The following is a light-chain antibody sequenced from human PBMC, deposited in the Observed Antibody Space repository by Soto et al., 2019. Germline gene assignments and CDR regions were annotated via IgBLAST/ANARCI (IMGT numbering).Light chain of an antibody. CDR3: QQSYRTPPYT. Sequence: DIQMTQSPSSLSASVGDRVTITCRASQSINSYLNWYQQKPGKAPKLLIHAASSLQGGVPSRFSGSGSGTDFTLTISSLQPEDFATDYCQQSYRTPPYTFGQGTKLEIK. V-gene: IGKV1-39*01. J-gene: IGKJ2*01. CDR1: QSINSY. CDR2: AAS.